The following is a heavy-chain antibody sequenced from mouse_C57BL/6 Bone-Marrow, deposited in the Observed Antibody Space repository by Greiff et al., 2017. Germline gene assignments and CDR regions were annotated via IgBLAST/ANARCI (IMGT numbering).Heavy chain of an antibody. CDR2: ISDGGSYT. Sequence: VQRVESGGGLVKPGGSLKLSCAASGFTFSSYAMSWVRQTPEKRLEWVATISDGGSYTYYPDNVKGRFTISRDNAKNNLYLQMSHRKAEDTARYYCARERVYFDDWGQGTTRTVSS. CDR3: ARERVYFDD. CDR1: GFTFSSYA. J-gene: IGHJ2*01. V-gene: IGHV5-4*01.